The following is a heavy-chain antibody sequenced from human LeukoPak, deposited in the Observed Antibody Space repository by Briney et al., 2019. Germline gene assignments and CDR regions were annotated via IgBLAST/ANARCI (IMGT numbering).Heavy chain of an antibody. CDR1: GGSISSYY. J-gene: IGHJ4*02. CDR2: IYTTGST. Sequence: SETLSLTSTVSGGSISSYYWSWIRQHAGKGLEWIGRIYTTGSTNYNPSLKGRVTMSVDTSRNQFSLKLSSVTAADTAVYYCARGGISIDYWGQGTLVTVSS. CDR3: ARGGISIDY. V-gene: IGHV4-4*07. D-gene: IGHD4-23*01.